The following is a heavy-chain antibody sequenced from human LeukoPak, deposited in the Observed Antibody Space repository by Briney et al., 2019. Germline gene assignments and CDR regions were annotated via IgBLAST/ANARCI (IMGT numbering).Heavy chain of an antibody. D-gene: IGHD5-24*01. Sequence: SETLSLTCAVYGGSFSDYYWSWIRQPPGKGLEWIGEINHSGSTNYNLSLKSRVTISIDTSKNQFSVKLRSVTAADTAVYYCARSGAWLADYWGQGTLVTVSS. J-gene: IGHJ4*02. V-gene: IGHV4-34*01. CDR2: INHSGST. CDR3: ARSGAWLADY. CDR1: GGSFSDYY.